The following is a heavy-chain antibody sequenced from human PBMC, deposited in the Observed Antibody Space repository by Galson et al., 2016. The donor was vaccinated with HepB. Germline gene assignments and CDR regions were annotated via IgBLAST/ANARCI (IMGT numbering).Heavy chain of an antibody. J-gene: IGHJ6*02. D-gene: IGHD1-7*01. CDR1: GFSFSTFA. Sequence: SLRLSCAASGFSFSTFAMSWVRQAPGKGLEWISGITGTGGGTYYADSVKGRFTISRDTSKNTLFLQLSSLRVEDTAVYYCAKDHTGSTVGGSDGMDVWGQGTRFTVSS. V-gene: IGHV3-23*01. CDR3: AKDHTGSTVGGSDGMDV. CDR2: ITGTGGGT.